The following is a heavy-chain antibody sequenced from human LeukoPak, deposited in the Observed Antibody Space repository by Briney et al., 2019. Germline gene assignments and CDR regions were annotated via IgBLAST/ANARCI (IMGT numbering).Heavy chain of an antibody. Sequence: PSETLSLTCTVSGGSISSYYWSWIRQPAGKGLEWIGRIYTSGSTNYNPSLKSRVTISVDKSKNQFSLKLSSVTAADTAVYYCARDLYTSGSSHYYYYMDVWGKGTTVTVSS. CDR2: IYTSGST. D-gene: IGHD3-10*01. CDR3: ARDLYTSGSSHYYYYMDV. J-gene: IGHJ6*03. V-gene: IGHV4-4*07. CDR1: GGSISSYY.